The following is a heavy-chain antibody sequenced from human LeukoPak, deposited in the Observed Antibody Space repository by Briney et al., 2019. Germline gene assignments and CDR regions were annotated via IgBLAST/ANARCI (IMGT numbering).Heavy chain of an antibody. CDR2: ISYDGSNK. J-gene: IGHJ4*02. CDR3: AREYLRDFDY. V-gene: IGHV3-30-3*01. CDR1: GFTFSSYA. Sequence: PGGSLRLSCGASGFTFSSYAMHWVCQAPGKGLEWVAVISYDGSNKYYADSVTGRFTISRDNSKNTLYLQMNSLRAEDTAVYYCAREYLRDFDYWGQGILVTVSS. D-gene: IGHD3-16*01.